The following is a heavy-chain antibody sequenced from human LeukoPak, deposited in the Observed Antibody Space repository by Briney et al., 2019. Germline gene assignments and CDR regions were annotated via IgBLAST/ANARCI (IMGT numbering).Heavy chain of an antibody. J-gene: IGHJ5*02. V-gene: IGHV1-2*02. Sequence: ASVKVSCKASGYTFTGYYMHWVRQAPGQGLEWMGWINPNSGGTNYAQKFQGRVTMTRDTSISTAYMELSRLRSEDTAVYYCASSVTTMAWFDPWGQGTLVTVSS. CDR2: INPNSGGT. CDR3: ASSVTTMAWFDP. D-gene: IGHD4-17*01. CDR1: GYTFTGYY.